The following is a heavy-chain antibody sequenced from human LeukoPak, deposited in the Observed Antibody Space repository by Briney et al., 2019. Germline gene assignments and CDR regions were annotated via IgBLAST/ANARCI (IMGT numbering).Heavy chain of an antibody. J-gene: IGHJ3*02. Sequence: SETLSLTCAVSGGSLSSGGYSWTWIRQPPGKGLEWVGYIYHRGSAYYNPSLKSPVTISVDRSKNHFSLTLSSVTAADTAVYYCARDNGIATTNDAFDIWGQGTMVTVSS. CDR1: GGSLSSGGYS. CDR2: IYHRGSA. D-gene: IGHD1-26*01. V-gene: IGHV4-30-2*01. CDR3: ARDNGIATTNDAFDI.